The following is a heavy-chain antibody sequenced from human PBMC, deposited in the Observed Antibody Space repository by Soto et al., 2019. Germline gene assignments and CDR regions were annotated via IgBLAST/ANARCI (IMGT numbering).Heavy chain of an antibody. CDR3: VRGGYRSRRERPDP. CDR1: GSSFPKYP. V-gene: IGHV3-30-3*01. CDR2: ISHDGVTK. J-gene: IGHJ5*02. Sequence: PVGSLRLSCASSGSSFPKYPMHWVRQAPDKGLEWVAVISHDGVTKNSADSVKGRFSISRDNSRNTLYLEMNSLRTEDTAMYYCVRGGYRSRRERPDPWCQGTLVSGSS. D-gene: IGHD6-25*01.